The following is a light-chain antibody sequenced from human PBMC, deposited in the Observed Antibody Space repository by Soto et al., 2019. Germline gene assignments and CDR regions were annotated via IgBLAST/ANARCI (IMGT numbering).Light chain of an antibody. Sequence: DVVMTQTPLSLSVAPGQPASISCKSSQSLLHITGETFLFWYQQKPGQAPSLLICGASKRTTGVPDRFSGSGSDTEFTLIISRLEPEDFAVYYCHHYGSPLLPFGGGTKVDIK. CDR2: GAS. CDR1: QSLLHITGETF. J-gene: IGKJ4*01. CDR3: HHYGSPLLP. V-gene: IGKV2D-29*01.